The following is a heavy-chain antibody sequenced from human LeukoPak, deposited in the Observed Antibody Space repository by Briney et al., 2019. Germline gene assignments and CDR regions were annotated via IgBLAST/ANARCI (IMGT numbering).Heavy chain of an antibody. CDR1: GFTFSDYY. CDR3: AREGIDYYDSSGFDGY. Sequence: GGSLRLSCAASGFTFSDYYMSWIRQAPGKGLEWVSYISSSGSTIYYAGSVKGRFTISRDNAKNSLYLQMNSLRAEGTAVYYCAREGIDYYDSSGFDGYWGQGTLVTVSS. D-gene: IGHD3-22*01. J-gene: IGHJ4*02. CDR2: ISSSGSTI. V-gene: IGHV3-11*04.